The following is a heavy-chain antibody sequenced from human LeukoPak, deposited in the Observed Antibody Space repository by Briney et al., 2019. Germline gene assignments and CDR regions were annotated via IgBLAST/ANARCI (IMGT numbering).Heavy chain of an antibody. Sequence: PGGSLRLSCAASGFTFSDYYMSWIRQAPGKGLEWVSYISSSSSYTNYADSVKGRFTISRDNAKNSLYLQMNSLRAEDTAVYYCAKDRSSSWRDYFDYWGQGTLVTVSS. CDR3: AKDRSSSWRDYFDY. V-gene: IGHV3-11*06. J-gene: IGHJ4*02. D-gene: IGHD6-13*01. CDR1: GFTFSDYY. CDR2: ISSSSSYT.